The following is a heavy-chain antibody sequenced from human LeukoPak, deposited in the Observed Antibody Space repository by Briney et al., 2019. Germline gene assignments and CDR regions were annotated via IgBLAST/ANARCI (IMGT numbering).Heavy chain of an antibody. CDR3: ARGRDTAMVRGAFDI. Sequence: SETLSLTCTVSGGSISSSSYYWGWIRQPPGKGLEWIGSIYYSGSTYYNPSLKSRVTISVDTSKNQFSLKLSSVTAADTAVYYCARGRDTAMVRGAFDIWGQGTMVTVSS. CDR2: IYYSGST. J-gene: IGHJ3*02. D-gene: IGHD5-18*01. CDR1: GGSISSSSYY. V-gene: IGHV4-39*01.